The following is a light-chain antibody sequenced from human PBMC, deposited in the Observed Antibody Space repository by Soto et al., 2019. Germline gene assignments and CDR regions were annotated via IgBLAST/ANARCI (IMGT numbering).Light chain of an antibody. CDR2: AGS. J-gene: IGKJ1*01. CDR1: QSVSSNY. Sequence: ELVLTQSPGTLSLSPGERVTLSCRASQSVSSNYLAWYQQKPGQAPRLLIYAGSSRATGIPDRFSGSGSGTDFTLTISRLEPEDFAVYYCQQYSTSRTFGQGTKVEIK. CDR3: QQYSTSRT. V-gene: IGKV3-20*01.